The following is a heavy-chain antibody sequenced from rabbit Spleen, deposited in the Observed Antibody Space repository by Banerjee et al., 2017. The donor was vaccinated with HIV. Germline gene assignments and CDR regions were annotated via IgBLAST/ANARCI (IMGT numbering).Heavy chain of an antibody. D-gene: IGHD8-1*01. V-gene: IGHV1S45*01. CDR2: INVITGKA. CDR1: GVSFSGNSY. CDR3: ARDTGSSFSTYGMDL. Sequence: QEQLVESGGGLVKPGASLTLTCIASGVSFSGNSYMCWVRQAPGKGLEWIACINVITGKAVYASWAKGRFNLSKTLSTTVTLQMTSLTAADTATYFCARDTGSSFSTYGMDLWGPGTLVTVS. J-gene: IGHJ6*01.